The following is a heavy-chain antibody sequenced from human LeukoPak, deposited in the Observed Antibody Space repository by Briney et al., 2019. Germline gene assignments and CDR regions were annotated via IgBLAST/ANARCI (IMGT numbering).Heavy chain of an antibody. V-gene: IGHV4-31*03. CDR3: ARNILGSDTFDI. CDR1: GGSISSGGQY. Sequence: KASETLSLTCTVSGGSISSGGQYWSWIRQHPGRGLEWIGYIYFSGSTYYNPSLKSRVTISLDTSKNQFSLKLNSVTAADTAIYYCARNILGSDTFDIWGQGTLVTVSS. CDR2: IYFSGST. J-gene: IGHJ3*02. D-gene: IGHD7-27*01.